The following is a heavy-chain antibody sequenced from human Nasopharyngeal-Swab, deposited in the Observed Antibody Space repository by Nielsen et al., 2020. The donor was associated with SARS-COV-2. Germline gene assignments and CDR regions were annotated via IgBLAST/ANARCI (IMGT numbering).Heavy chain of an antibody. V-gene: IGHV3-21*01. CDR3: ARGRGVVLDH. J-gene: IGHJ4*02. D-gene: IGHD3-10*01. CDR1: GFTFNNYR. CDR2: ISSSSDDV. Sequence: GESLKISCAASGFTFNNYRMNWVRQAPGRGLEWVSSISSSSDDVYDADSVRGRFTISRDNAKNSLYLQMNSLRADDTAVYYCARGRGVVLDHWGQGTLVTVSS.